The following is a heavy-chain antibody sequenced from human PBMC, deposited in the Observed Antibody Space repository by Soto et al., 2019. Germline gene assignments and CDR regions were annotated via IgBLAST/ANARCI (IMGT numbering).Heavy chain of an antibody. D-gene: IGHD6-19*01. Sequence: SETLSLTCTVSGGSVSSGSYYWSWIRQPPGKGLEWIGYIYYSGSTNYNPSLKSRVTISVDTSKNQFSLKLSSVTAADTAVYYCARAISTYSSGWYQFDPWGQGTLVTVSS. CDR3: ARAISTYSSGWYQFDP. CDR1: GGSVSSGSYY. CDR2: IYYSGST. V-gene: IGHV4-61*01. J-gene: IGHJ5*02.